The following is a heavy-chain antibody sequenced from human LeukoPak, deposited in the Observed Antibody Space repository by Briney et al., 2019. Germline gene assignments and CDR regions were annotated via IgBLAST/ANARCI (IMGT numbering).Heavy chain of an antibody. V-gene: IGHV4-34*01. CDR1: GGSFSGYY. Sequence: PSETLSLTCAVYGGSFSGYYWSWIRQPPGKGLEWTGEINHSGSTNYNPSLKSRVTISVDTSKNQFSLKLSSVTAADTAVYYCARGGYSGYAKNWGQGTLVTVSS. D-gene: IGHD5-12*01. CDR2: INHSGST. CDR3: ARGGYSGYAKN. J-gene: IGHJ4*02.